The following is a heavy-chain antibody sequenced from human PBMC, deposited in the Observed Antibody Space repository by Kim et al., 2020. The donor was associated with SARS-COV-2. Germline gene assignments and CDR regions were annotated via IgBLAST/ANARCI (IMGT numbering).Heavy chain of an antibody. CDR3: ARDLRRSSIDYHFGMDV. V-gene: IGHV3-53*01. CDR1: GFSVADTY. Sequence: GGSLRLSCSASGFSVADTYINWVRQAPGGGLEWIAVIYLVGSTYFADSVKGRFTISRDKSTNTVYLEMNSLRVEDTSVYYCARDLRRSSIDYHFGMDVWGPETTVTVSS. J-gene: IGHJ6*02. CDR2: IYLVGST. D-gene: IGHD3-16*02.